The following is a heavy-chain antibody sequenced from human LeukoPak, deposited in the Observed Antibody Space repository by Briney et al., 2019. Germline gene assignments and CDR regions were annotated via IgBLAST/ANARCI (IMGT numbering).Heavy chain of an antibody. J-gene: IGHJ5*02. V-gene: IGHV1-8*01. Sequence: ASGKVSCKASGYTFTSYDINWVRQATGQGREWMGWMNPNSGNTGYAQKLQGRVTMTRNTSISTAYMELSRLRSEDTAVYYCARVGAARRGKWFDPWGQGTLVTVSS. CDR1: GYTFTSYD. CDR2: MNPNSGNT. CDR3: ARVGAARRGKWFDP. D-gene: IGHD6-6*01.